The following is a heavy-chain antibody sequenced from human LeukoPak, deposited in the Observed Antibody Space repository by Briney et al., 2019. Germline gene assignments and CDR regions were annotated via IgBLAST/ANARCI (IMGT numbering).Heavy chain of an antibody. CDR3: ARACRPSSSTSCYGDAFDI. J-gene: IGHJ3*02. CDR2: INHSGGT. Sequence: PSETLSLTCAVYGGSFSGYYWSWIRQPPGKGLEWIGEINHSGGTNYNPSLKSRVTMSVDTSKNQFSLKLSSVTAADTAVYYCARACRPSSSTSCYGDAFDIWGQGTMVTVSS. CDR1: GGSFSGYY. V-gene: IGHV4-34*01. D-gene: IGHD2-2*01.